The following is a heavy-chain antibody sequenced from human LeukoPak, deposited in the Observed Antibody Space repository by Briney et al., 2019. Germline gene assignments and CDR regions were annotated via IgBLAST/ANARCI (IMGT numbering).Heavy chain of an antibody. V-gene: IGHV4-34*01. J-gene: IGHJ3*02. Sequence: GSLRLSCAASGFTFSSYSMNWVRQPPGKGLEWIGEINHSGSTNYNPSLKSRVTISVDTSKNQFSLKLSSVTAADTAVYYCARGVVFPYYYDRSRAFDIWGQGTMVTVSS. D-gene: IGHD3-22*01. CDR1: GFTFSSYS. CDR3: ARGVVFPYYYDRSRAFDI. CDR2: INHSGST.